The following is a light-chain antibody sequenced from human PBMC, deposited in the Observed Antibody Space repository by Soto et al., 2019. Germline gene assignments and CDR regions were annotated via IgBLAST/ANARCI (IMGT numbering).Light chain of an antibody. CDR3: QQYSSSWT. CDR1: QSISSW. CDR2: DAS. J-gene: IGKJ1*01. V-gene: IGKV1-5*01. Sequence: DLQMTQSPSTLSASVGDRVTITCRASQSISSWLAWYQQKPGKAPKLLIYDASSLEGGVTSRFSGRGSGTEFTLTISSMQTDDFATYYCQQYSSSWTFGQGTKVEIK.